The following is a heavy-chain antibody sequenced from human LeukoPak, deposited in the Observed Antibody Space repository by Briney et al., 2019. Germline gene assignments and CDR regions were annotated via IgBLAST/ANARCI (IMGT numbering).Heavy chain of an antibody. CDR3: ARDAGDYATDDNWFDP. Sequence: SVKVSCKASGGTFISYAITWVRQAPGQGLEWMGRIIPIFGRANYAQKFQGRVTITTAESTSTAYMELSTLRPDDTAVYYCARDAGDYATDDNWFDPWGQGTLVTVSS. CDR1: GGTFISYA. CDR2: IIPIFGRA. V-gene: IGHV1-69*05. J-gene: IGHJ5*02. D-gene: IGHD4-17*01.